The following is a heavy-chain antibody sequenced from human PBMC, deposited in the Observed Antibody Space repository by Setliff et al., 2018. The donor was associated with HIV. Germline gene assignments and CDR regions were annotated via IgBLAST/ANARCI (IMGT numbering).Heavy chain of an antibody. CDR1: GGSISSSNW. D-gene: IGHD4-17*01. CDR2: IYHNGNT. J-gene: IGHJ4*02. Sequence: SETLSLTCAVSGGSISSSNWWSWFRQPPGKGLEWIGYIYHNGNTRSNPSLQSRVTISLDTSNNQFSLKLTSVTAADTAMYYCASFFVTTVTNQDYWGQGTPVTVSS. V-gene: IGHV4-4*02. CDR3: ASFFVTTVTNQDY.